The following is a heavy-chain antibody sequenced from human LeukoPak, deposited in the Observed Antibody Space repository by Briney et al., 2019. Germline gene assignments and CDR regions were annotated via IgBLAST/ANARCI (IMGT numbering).Heavy chain of an antibody. Sequence: GGSLRLSCAASGFTFSSYGMSWVRQAPGKGLEWVSAISGSGGSTYYADSLKGRFTISRDDSKNTLYLQLNSLRAEDTAVYYCARYWRSGNYYFDYWGPGTLVTVSS. J-gene: IGHJ4*02. V-gene: IGHV3-23*01. CDR3: ARYWRSGNYYFDY. CDR2: ISGSGGST. D-gene: IGHD3-16*01. CDR1: GFTFSSYG.